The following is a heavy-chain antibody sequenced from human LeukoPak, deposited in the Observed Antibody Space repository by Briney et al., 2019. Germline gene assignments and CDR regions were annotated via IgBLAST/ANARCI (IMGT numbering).Heavy chain of an antibody. CDR1: GFTFSTFA. D-gene: IGHD2-15*01. CDR3: ARRGGGSGPDV. CDR2: IFPSGGEI. J-gene: IGHJ6*04. Sequence: PGGSLRLSCAASGFTFSTFAMIWVRQPLGKGLEWVSSIFPSGGEIHYADSVKGRFTISRDNAKNSLYLQMNSLRAEDTAVYYCARRGGGSGPDVWGKGTTVTVSS. V-gene: IGHV3-21*01.